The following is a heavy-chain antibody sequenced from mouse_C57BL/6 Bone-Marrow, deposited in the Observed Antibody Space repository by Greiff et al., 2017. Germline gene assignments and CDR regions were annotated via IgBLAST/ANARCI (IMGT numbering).Heavy chain of an antibody. CDR3: ARRTYYDYAWFAY. Sequence: VQLQQSGAELVKPGASVKISCKASGYAFSSYWMNWVKQRPGKGLEWIGQIYPGDGDTNYKGKFKGKATLTADKSSSTAYMQLSSLTSEDSAVYFCARRTYYDYAWFAYWGQGTLVTVSA. CDR1: GYAFSSYW. J-gene: IGHJ3*01. D-gene: IGHD2-4*01. V-gene: IGHV1-80*01. CDR2: IYPGDGDT.